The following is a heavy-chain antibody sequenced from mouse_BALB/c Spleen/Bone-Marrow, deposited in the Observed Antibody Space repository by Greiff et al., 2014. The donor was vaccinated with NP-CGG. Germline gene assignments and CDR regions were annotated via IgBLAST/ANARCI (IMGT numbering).Heavy chain of an antibody. J-gene: IGHJ4*01. CDR3: ARQLAYAMNY. CDR2: FTKGGGST. V-gene: IGHV5-12*02. Sequence: DVKLQQSGGGLVQPGGSLKLSCATSGFSFSDYYMYWVRQTPEKRLEWVAYFTKGGGSTYYPDIVKSRFSISSDNAKNTLYLQMSSLKSENTAMYYCARQLAYAMNYWGQGTSVTVSS. D-gene: IGHD4-1*01. CDR1: GFSFSDYY.